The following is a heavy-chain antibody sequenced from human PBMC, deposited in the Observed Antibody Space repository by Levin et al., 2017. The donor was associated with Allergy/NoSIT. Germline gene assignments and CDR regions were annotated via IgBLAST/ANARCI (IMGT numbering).Heavy chain of an antibody. CDR1: GFTFSSYA. Sequence: GGSLRLSCAASGFTFSSYAMHWVRQAPGKGLEWVAFISYDGSDKYYADSVEGRFTISRDDSKNTLYLQMYSLRAEDTAAYDCAKEGPGRVFDYWGQGTLVAVSS. J-gene: IGHJ4*02. CDR3: AKEGPGRVFDY. CDR2: ISYDGSDK. V-gene: IGHV3-30*18.